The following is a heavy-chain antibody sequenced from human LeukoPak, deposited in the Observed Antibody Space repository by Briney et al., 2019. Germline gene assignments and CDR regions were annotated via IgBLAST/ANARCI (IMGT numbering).Heavy chain of an antibody. V-gene: IGHV4-34*01. J-gene: IGHJ1*01. CDR2: INHSGST. Sequence: PSETLSLTCAVYGGSFSGYYWSWIRQPPGKGLEWIGEINHSGSTNYNPSLKSRVTISVDTSKNQFSLKLSSVTAADTAVYDCARGTRKTVVVPGAGMDFQHWGQGTLVTVSS. CDR1: GGSFSGYY. D-gene: IGHD2-2*01. CDR3: ARGTRKTVVVPGAGMDFQH.